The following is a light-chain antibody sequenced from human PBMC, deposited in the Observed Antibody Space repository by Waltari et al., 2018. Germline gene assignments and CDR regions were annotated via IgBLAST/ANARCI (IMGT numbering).Light chain of an antibody. Sequence: TVMTQAPAHLSVFPGERATLSCRASQYFITTLAWYQQKPGQSPRLLIYSPSARATGVPARFGGSGSGTQFTLTINSVQSEDVALYYCQQYNNWPPITFGQGTRVQIK. CDR1: QYFITT. CDR3: QQYNNWPPIT. CDR2: SPS. J-gene: IGKJ5*01. V-gene: IGKV3-15*01.